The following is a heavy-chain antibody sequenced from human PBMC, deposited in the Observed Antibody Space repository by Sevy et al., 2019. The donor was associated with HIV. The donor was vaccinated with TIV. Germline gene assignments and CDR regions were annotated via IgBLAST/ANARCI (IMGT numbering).Heavy chain of an antibody. CDR1: GFTFSSYS. Sequence: GGSLRLSCAASGFTFSSYSMNWVRQAPGKGLEWISYISYGSSTIYYEDSVKGRFTVTRDNAKDSLYLEMSSLRTEDTAVYYCARGVAALPGYYYGMDVWGQGTTVTVSS. V-gene: IGHV3-48*01. CDR2: ISYGSSTI. CDR3: ARGVAALPGYYYGMDV. J-gene: IGHJ6*02. D-gene: IGHD6-6*01.